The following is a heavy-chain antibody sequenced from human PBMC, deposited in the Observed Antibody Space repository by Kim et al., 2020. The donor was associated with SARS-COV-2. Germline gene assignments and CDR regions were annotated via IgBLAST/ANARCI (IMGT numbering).Heavy chain of an antibody. D-gene: IGHD4-4*01. J-gene: IGHJ6*02. CDR3: ARSTYSTSSRGGMDV. V-gene: IGHV4-59*10. Sequence: TYNPSLKRRVTMSVDTSKNQFSLKLTSVTAADTAVYYCARSTYSTSSRGGMDVWGQGTTVTVSS.